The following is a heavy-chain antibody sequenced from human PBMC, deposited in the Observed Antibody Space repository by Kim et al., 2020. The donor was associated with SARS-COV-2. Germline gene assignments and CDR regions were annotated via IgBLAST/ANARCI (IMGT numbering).Heavy chain of an antibody. J-gene: IGHJ4*02. D-gene: IGHD3-3*01. CDR3: ARVGPIPEAIGVVVDY. CDR1: GGSISSGGYY. Sequence: SETLSLTCTVSGGSISSGGYYWSWIRQLPGKGLEWIGYIYYSGSTYYNPSLKSRVTISVDTSKNQFSLKLSSVTAADTAVYYCARVGPIPEAIGVVVDYWGQGTLVTVSS. V-gene: IGHV4-31*03. CDR2: IYYSGST.